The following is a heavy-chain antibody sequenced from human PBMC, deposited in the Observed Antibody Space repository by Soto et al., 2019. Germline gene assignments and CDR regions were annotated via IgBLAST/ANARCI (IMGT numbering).Heavy chain of an antibody. CDR3: SGGVGDAF. V-gene: IGHV3-7*04. CDR1: ESTVSRDW. Sequence: EVHLVESGGGLVQTGGSLRLSCAIFESTVSRDWMNWVRQAPGKGLEWVAHINQDGSEKYYVDSVKGRFTISRDNAKKSLHPQMNRLSPADTAMYYRSGGVGDAFWGQGTLVTVSS. D-gene: IGHD1-26*01. J-gene: IGHJ4*02. CDR2: INQDGSEK.